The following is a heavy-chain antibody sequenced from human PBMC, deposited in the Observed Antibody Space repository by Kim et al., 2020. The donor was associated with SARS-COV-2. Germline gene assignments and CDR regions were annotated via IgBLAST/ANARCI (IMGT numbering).Heavy chain of an antibody. Sequence: SETLSLTCTVSGGSISSSSYYWGWIRQPPGKGLEWIGSIYYSGSTYYNPSLKSRVTISVDTSKNQFSLKLSSVTAADTAVYYCARRNYYGSGSPLVWGQGTLVTVSS. CDR1: GGSISSSSYY. J-gene: IGHJ4*02. D-gene: IGHD3-10*01. CDR3: ARRNYYGSGSPLV. CDR2: IYYSGST. V-gene: IGHV4-39*01.